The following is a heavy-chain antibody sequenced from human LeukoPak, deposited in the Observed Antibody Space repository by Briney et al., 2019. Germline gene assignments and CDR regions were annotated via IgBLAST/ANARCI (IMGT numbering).Heavy chain of an antibody. Sequence: GGSLKLSCAASGFTFYDSAIHWVRQVPGKGLEWLGRIKSKLFNSETAYIDSVKGRFTVYRDDSKNTVFLQMSNLETDDTALYYCCRYEEPSGRFGDSRGQGALVTVSS. CDR2: IKSKLFNSET. V-gene: IGHV3-73*01. CDR3: CRYEEPSGRFGDS. D-gene: IGHD3-10*01. CDR1: GFTFYDSA. J-gene: IGHJ4*02.